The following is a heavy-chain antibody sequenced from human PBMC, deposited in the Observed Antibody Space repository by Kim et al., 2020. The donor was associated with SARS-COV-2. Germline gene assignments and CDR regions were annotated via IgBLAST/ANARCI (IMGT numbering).Heavy chain of an antibody. D-gene: IGHD3-22*01. V-gene: IGHV3-11*01. Sequence: SVKGRYTSSRDKAKHSLYVKMNSLRAEDTAVYYCARVGRYYDSSGYYFDCWGQGTLVTVSS. CDR3: ARVGRYYDSSGYYFDC. J-gene: IGHJ4*02.